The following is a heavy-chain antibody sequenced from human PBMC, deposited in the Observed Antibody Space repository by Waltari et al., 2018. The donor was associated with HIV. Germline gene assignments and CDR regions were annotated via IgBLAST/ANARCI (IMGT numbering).Heavy chain of an antibody. CDR2: IYSWSSR. Sequence: EVQLVESGGGLIQPGGYVRLSCAASGFTVSSNYMSWVRQAPGKGLEWVTVIYSWSSRYSADSVNGRFTISRANSKNTLYLQMNSLIAEDTAVYYCARGDHDSSGYYHYWGQGTLVTVSS. J-gene: IGHJ4*02. CDR3: ARGDHDSSGYYHY. CDR1: GFTVSSNY. D-gene: IGHD3-22*01. V-gene: IGHV3-66*03.